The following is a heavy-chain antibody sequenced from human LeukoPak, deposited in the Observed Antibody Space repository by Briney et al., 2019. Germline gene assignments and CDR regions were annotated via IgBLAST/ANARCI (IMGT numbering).Heavy chain of an antibody. CDR3: ARQSLNAFDI. V-gene: IGHV4-59*01. CDR2: IYYSGST. CDR1: GGSISSYY. J-gene: IGHJ3*02. Sequence: PSETLSLTCTVSGGSISSYYWSWIRQLPGKGLEWIGYIYYSGSTNYNPSLKSRVTISVDTSKNQFSLKLSSVTAADTAVYYCARQSLNAFDIWGQGTMVTVSS. D-gene: IGHD3-16*02.